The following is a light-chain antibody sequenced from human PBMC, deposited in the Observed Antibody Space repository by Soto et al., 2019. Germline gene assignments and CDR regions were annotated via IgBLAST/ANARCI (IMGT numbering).Light chain of an antibody. J-gene: IGLJ2*01. CDR3: CSYAGSSTPVV. CDR1: SSDDGSYNL. V-gene: IGLV2-23*01. CDR2: EGS. Sequence: QSVLTQPASVSGSPGQSITISCTGTSSDDGSYNLVSWYQQHPGKAPKLMIYEGSKRPSGVSNRFSGSKSGNTASLTISGLQAEDEADYYCCSYAGSSTPVVFGGGTKVTVL.